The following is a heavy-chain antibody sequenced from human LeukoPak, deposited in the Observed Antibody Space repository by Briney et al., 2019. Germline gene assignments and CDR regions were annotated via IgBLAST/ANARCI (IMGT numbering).Heavy chain of an antibody. CDR1: GLNLDAYA. CDR3: AKDTPLFYHYYGIDV. V-gene: IGHV3-43*02. Sequence: GGSLRLSCAASGLNLDAYAMHWVRQAPGKGLEWVSLISGDGTITYYAVSVKGRFTISRDNSKNSLFLEMHSLRSEDTALYYCAKDTPLFYHYYGIDVWRQETTVTVSS. J-gene: IGHJ6*02. CDR2: ISGDGTIT.